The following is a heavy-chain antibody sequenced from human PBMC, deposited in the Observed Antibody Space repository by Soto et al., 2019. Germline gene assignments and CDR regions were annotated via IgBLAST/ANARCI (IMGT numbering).Heavy chain of an antibody. V-gene: IGHV4-61*01. D-gene: IGHD3-10*01. CDR1: GGSVSSGSYY. CDR2: IYYSGST. Sequence: PETLSLTCTVSGGSVSSGSYYWSWIRQPPGKGLEWIGYIYYSGSTNYNPSLKSRVTISVDTSKNQFSLKLSSVTAADTAVYYCARQRITMVRGVIPPFDYWGQGTLVTVSS. J-gene: IGHJ4*02. CDR3: ARQRITMVRGVIPPFDY.